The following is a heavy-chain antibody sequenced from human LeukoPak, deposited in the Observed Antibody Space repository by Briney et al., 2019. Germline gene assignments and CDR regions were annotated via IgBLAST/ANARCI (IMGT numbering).Heavy chain of an antibody. J-gene: IGHJ5*02. Sequence: ASVKVSCKASGYTFTTYDINWVRQATGQGLEWMGWMSPNSGNTGYAQKFQGRVTVTRNTSISTAYMELSSLRSEDTAVYYCARGPNKSDGGNSGSAWFDPWGQGTLVTVSS. D-gene: IGHD4-23*01. CDR2: MSPNSGNT. V-gene: IGHV1-8*01. CDR3: ARGPNKSDGGNSGSAWFDP. CDR1: GYTFTTYD.